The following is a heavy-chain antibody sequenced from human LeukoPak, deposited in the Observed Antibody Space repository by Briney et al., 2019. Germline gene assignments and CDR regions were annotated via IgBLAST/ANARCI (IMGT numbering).Heavy chain of an antibody. V-gene: IGHV3-48*03. CDR2: ISSSGSTI. CDR1: GFTFSSYE. J-gene: IGHJ4*02. D-gene: IGHD3-22*01. CDR3: ARDDSLTYYYDTSGYYS. Sequence: PGGSLRLSCAASGFTFSSYEMNWVRQAPGKGLEWVSHISSSGSTIYYADSVKGRFTISRDNAKNSLYLQMISLRAEDTAVYYCARDDSLTYYYDTSGYYSWGQGTLVTVSS.